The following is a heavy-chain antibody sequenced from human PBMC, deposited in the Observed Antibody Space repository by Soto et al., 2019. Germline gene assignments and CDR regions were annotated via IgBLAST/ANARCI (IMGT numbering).Heavy chain of an antibody. V-gene: IGHV1-8*01. CDR1: GYTFTSNH. CDR3: ARGGDWDDFGC. J-gene: IGHJ4*02. Sequence: ASVKVSCKASGYTFTSNHINWVRQATGQGLEWMGWMNPNSGHTGYAQKSQGRVTMTTNTSISTAYMELSSLRSEGTAVYYCARGGDWDDFGCRGQGTLVTVGS. D-gene: IGHD2-21*02. CDR2: MNPNSGHT.